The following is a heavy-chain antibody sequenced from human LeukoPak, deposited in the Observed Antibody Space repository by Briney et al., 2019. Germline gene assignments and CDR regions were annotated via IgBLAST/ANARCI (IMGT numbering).Heavy chain of an antibody. D-gene: IGHD3-22*01. CDR2: IKSKTDGGTT. CDR1: GFTFSNAW. Sequence: GSLRLSCAASGFTFSNAWMSWVRQAPGKGLEWVGRIKSKTDGGTTDYAAPVKGRFTISRDDSKNTLYLQMNSLKTEDTAVYYCATLDSSGYSNFDYWGQGTLVTVSS. V-gene: IGHV3-15*01. CDR3: ATLDSSGYSNFDY. J-gene: IGHJ4*02.